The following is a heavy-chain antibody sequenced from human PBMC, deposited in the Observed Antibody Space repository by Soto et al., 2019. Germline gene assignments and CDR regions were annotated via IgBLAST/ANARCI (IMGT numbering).Heavy chain of an antibody. J-gene: IGHJ4*02. V-gene: IGHV3-48*03. Sequence: GGSLRLSCAASGFTFSNYEMNWVRQAPGKGLEWISYVSTSGSIKNYADSVRGRFTISRDNAKDTLYLQMNSLRAEDTAVYYCAKGPRSLYYDSPDWGQGTLVTVSS. CDR3: AKGPRSLYYDSPD. CDR2: VSTSGSIK. CDR1: GFTFSNYE. D-gene: IGHD3-22*01.